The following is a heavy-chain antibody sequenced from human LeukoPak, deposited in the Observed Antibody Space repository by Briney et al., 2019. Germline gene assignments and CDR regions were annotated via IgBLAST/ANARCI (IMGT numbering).Heavy chain of an antibody. J-gene: IGHJ4*02. CDR1: GFTFSSYT. Sequence: GGSLRLSCAASGFTFSSYTMNWVRQAPGKGLEWVSSISSSSRYIYYADSVKGRFTISRDDAKNSLYLQMNSLRAEDTAVYYCARDLFPSTTAYFDYWGQGTLVTVSS. D-gene: IGHD4-11*01. CDR3: ARDLFPSTTAYFDY. CDR2: ISSSSRYI. V-gene: IGHV3-21*01.